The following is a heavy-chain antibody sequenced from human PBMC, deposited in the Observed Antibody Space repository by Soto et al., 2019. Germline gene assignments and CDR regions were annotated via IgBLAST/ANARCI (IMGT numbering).Heavy chain of an antibody. Sequence: SETLSLTCTVSGGSISSGGSYWGWIRQPPGKGLEWIGYIYYSGNTYFNPSLKSRVTLSVDTSKNQFSLNLSSVTAADTAVYFCARVPSPFDYYYAMDVWGQGTTVTVS. D-gene: IGHD3-16*01. V-gene: IGHV4-30-4*01. CDR2: IYYSGNT. CDR3: ARVPSPFDYYYAMDV. CDR1: GGSISSGGSY. J-gene: IGHJ6*02.